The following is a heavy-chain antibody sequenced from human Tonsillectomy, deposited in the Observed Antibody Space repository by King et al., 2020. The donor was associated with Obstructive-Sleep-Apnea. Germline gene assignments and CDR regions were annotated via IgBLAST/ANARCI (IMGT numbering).Heavy chain of an antibody. J-gene: IGHJ4*02. V-gene: IGHV2-5*01. D-gene: IGHD3-16*01. Sequence: ITLKESGPTLVRPTQTLTLTCTFSGFSLSTTGVGVGWIRQPPGKALEWLALIYWNDDKRYSPSLKSRLTITKDTSKNQVVLTITNMDPVDTATYYCAHRLELWSVFDYWGQGTLVTVSS. CDR3: AHRLELWSVFDY. CDR1: GFSLSTTGVG. CDR2: IYWNDDK.